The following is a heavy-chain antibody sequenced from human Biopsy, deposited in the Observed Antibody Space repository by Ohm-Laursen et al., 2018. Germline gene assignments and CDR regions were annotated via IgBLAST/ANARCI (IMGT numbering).Heavy chain of an antibody. J-gene: IGHJ5*02. CDR2: IFYSGIT. CDR1: GGSVSSNVAY. V-gene: IGHV4-39*01. Sequence: SETLSLTCTVSGGSVSSNVAYWAWIRQPPGKGLESIGSIFYSGITYYNPSLQSRDTMSVDTSKNQFSLNLTSVTAADTAVYYCARHPTGFWYDPWGQGTLVIVSS. CDR3: ARHPTGFWYDP.